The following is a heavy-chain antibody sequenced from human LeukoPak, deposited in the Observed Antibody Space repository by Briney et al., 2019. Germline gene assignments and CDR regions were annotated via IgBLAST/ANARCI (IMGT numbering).Heavy chain of an antibody. CDR2: VRYDGSNE. CDR1: GFVFSDYG. CDR3: ARESGGGYHSEGPKN. D-gene: IGHD2-21*02. Sequence: GGSLRLSCAASGFVFSDYGMHWVRQGPGKGLEWVAFVRYDGSNEYYADSMKGRFTISRDNSKNTLNLQMNNLRAEDTAVYSRARESGGGYHSEGPKNWGLGTLVTVSS. J-gene: IGHJ4*02. V-gene: IGHV3-30*02.